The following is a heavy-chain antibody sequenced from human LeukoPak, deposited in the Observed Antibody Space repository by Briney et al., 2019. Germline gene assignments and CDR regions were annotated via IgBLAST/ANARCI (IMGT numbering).Heavy chain of an antibody. J-gene: IGHJ4*02. CDR3: AREDHSNYNY. CDR2: IKQDGGET. D-gene: IGHD4-11*01. Sequence: GGSLRLSCAASGFTFSSYGMHWVRQAPGKGLERVANIKQDGGETFYVDSVKGRFTISRDNAKNSLYLQMNRLRAEDTAVYYCAREDHSNYNYWGQGTLVTVSS. V-gene: IGHV3-7*01. CDR1: GFTFSSYG.